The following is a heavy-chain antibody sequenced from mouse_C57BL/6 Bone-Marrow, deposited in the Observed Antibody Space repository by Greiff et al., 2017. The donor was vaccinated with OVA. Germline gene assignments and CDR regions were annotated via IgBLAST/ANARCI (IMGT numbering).Heavy chain of an antibody. CDR2: IDPSDSYT. Sequence: QVQLQQPGAELVMPGASVKLSCTASGFTFTSYWMHWVKQRPGQGLEWIGEIDPSDSYTNYNQKFKGKSTLTVDKSSSTAYMQLSSLTSEDSAVYYCARGGAYGSGLYYFDYWGQGTTLTVSS. CDR3: ARGGAYGSGLYYFDY. CDR1: GFTFTSYW. J-gene: IGHJ2*01. V-gene: IGHV1-69*01. D-gene: IGHD1-1*01.